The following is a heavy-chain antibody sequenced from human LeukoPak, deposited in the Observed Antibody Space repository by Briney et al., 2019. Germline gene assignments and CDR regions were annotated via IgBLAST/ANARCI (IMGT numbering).Heavy chain of an antibody. CDR1: GYTFTGYY. CDR3: ASHVDTAMVTLLQDYYGMDV. V-gene: IGHV1-2*02. Sequence: ASVKVSCKASGYTFTGYYMHWVRQAPGQGLEWMGWINPNSGGTNYAQKFQGRVTMTRDTSISTAYMELSRLRSDDTAVYYCASHVDTAMVTLLQDYYGMDVWGQGTTVTVSS. CDR2: INPNSGGT. J-gene: IGHJ6*02. D-gene: IGHD5-18*01.